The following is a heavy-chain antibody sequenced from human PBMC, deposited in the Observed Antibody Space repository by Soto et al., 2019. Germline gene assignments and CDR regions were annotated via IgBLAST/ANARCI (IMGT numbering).Heavy chain of an antibody. V-gene: IGHV3-30*18. CDR2: ISYDGSNK. Sequence: GGSLRLSCAASGFTFSSYGMHWVRQAPGKGLEWVAVISYDGSNKYYADSVEGRFTISRDNSKNTPYLQMNSLRAEDPAVYYCAKGRVPHPRAGPLDYWGQGTLVTVSS. CDR1: GFTFSSYG. CDR3: AKGRVPHPRAGPLDY. D-gene: IGHD6-13*01. J-gene: IGHJ4*02.